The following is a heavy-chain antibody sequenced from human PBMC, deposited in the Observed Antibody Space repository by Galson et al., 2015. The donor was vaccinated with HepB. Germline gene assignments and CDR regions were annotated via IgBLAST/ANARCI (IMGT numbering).Heavy chain of an antibody. CDR1: GFTFSRYG. J-gene: IGHJ6*02. CDR3: AREGEYCNKTSCYGYYHGMDV. V-gene: IGHV3-33*01. Sequence: SLRLSCAASGFTFSRYGMHWVRQAPGKGLEWVALIWYDGSNKYYADSVKGRFTISRDNSKNTLYLQMNSLRAEDTAVYYCAREGEYCNKTSCYGYYHGMDVWGQGTTVTVSS. D-gene: IGHD2-2*01. CDR2: IWYDGSNK.